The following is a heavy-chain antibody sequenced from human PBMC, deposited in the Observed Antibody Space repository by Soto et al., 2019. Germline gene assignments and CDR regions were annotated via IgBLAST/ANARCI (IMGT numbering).Heavy chain of an antibody. Sequence: SGPTLVNPTQTLTLTCTFSGFSLSTSGMCVSWIRQPPGKALEWLALIDWDDDKYYSTSLKTRLTISKDTSKNQVVLTMTNMDPVDTATYYCARMTYYYGSGKDYYGMDVWGQGTTVTVS. V-gene: IGHV2-70*01. CDR1: GFSLSTSGMC. J-gene: IGHJ6*02. CDR2: IDWDDDK. D-gene: IGHD3-10*01. CDR3: ARMTYYYGSGKDYYGMDV.